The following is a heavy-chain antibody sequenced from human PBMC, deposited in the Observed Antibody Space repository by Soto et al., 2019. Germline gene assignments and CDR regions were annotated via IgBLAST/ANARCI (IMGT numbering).Heavy chain of an antibody. CDR2: ISAHNGNT. J-gene: IGHJ4*02. CDR1: GYAFTTYG. CDR3: XXXRYGDY. D-gene: IGHD1-1*01. Sequence: QVHLVQSGAEVKKPGASVKVSCKGSGYAFTTYGITWVRQAPGQRLEWMGWISAHNGNTNYAQKLQGRVTVTRDTXXXXXXXXXXXXXXXXXXXXXCXXXRYGDYWGQGALVTVSS. V-gene: IGHV1-18*01.